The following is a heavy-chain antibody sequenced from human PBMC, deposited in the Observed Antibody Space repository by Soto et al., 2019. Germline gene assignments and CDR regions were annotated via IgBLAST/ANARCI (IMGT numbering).Heavy chain of an antibody. CDR2: INSEVSGT. Sequence: GSLSLSSAASGFTFNSYWMHWVRQSPGKGLVWFLGINSEVSGTSYADSVKSRVTISRDNAMITLYLQMDSQAADDAAGYYCARGGYSYCSDYWGHGTLVTVS. D-gene: IGHD5-18*01. CDR1: GFTFNSYW. J-gene: IGHJ4*01. V-gene: IGHV3-74*01. CDR3: ARGGYSYCSDY.